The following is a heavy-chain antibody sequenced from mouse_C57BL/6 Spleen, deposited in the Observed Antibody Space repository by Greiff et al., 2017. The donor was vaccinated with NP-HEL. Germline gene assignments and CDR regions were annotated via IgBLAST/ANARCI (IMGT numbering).Heavy chain of an antibody. Sequence: VQLQQSGAELASPGASVTLSCKASGYTFTDHIMNWVKKRPGQGLEWIGRIYPVSGETNYNQKFMGKATFSVDQSSSTLYMVLNSLTSGDPAFYYFGRGAQAHYAMDYWGQGTSVTVSS. CDR2: IYPVSGET. V-gene: IGHV1-11*01. CDR1: GYTFTDHI. D-gene: IGHD3-2*02. CDR3: GRGAQAHYAMDY. J-gene: IGHJ4*01.